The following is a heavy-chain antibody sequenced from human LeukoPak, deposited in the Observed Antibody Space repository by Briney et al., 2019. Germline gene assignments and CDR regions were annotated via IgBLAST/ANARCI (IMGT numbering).Heavy chain of an antibody. CDR1: RFTFSSYS. D-gene: IGHD5-24*01. V-gene: IGHV3-21*01. Sequence: NAGGSLRLSCAASRFTFSSYSINWVRQAPGKGLEWVSSISSSSSYIYYADSVEGRFTISRDNARNSLYLQMNSLRAEDTAVYYCARVRDGYFDYWGQGTLVTVSS. CDR3: ARVRDGYFDY. CDR2: ISSSSSYI. J-gene: IGHJ4*02.